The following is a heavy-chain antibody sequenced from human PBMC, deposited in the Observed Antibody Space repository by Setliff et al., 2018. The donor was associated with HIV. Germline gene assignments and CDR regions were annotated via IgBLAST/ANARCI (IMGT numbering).Heavy chain of an antibody. Sequence: GGSLRLSCAASGFIFSDYAMHWVRQAPGKGLEWVAHIRFDGSNEYYADSVRGRFTISRDNSKNTLYLQMNSLRAEDTALYYCARIRGFCSGGSCYPYYYYAMDVWGQGTTVTVSS. CDR2: IRFDGSNE. D-gene: IGHD2-15*01. V-gene: IGHV3-30*02. J-gene: IGHJ6*02. CDR1: GFIFSDYA. CDR3: ARIRGFCSGGSCYPYYYYAMDV.